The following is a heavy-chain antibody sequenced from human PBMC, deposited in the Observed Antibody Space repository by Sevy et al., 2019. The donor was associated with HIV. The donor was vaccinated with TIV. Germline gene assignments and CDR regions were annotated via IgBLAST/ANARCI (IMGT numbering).Heavy chain of an antibody. CDR2: IYSGGST. J-gene: IGHJ3*02. Sequence: GGSLRLSCAASGFTVSSNYMSWVRQAPGKGLEWVSVIYSGGSTYYADSVKGRFTISRDNSKNTLYLQMNSLRAEDTAVYYCERGRGGSSAAFDIWGQGTMVTVSS. CDR1: GFTVSSNY. CDR3: ERGRGGSSAAFDI. V-gene: IGHV3-53*01. D-gene: IGHD2-15*01.